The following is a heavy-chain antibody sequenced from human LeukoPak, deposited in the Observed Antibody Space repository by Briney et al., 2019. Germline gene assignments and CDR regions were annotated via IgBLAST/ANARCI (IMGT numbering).Heavy chain of an antibody. D-gene: IGHD3-10*01. CDR3: ATHRFGELLYY. J-gene: IGHJ4*02. V-gene: IGHV3-74*01. CDR1: GFTFSSYW. Sequence: GGSLRLSCAASGFTFSSYWMHWVRQAPGKGLVWVSRINSDGSSTSYADSVKGRFTISRDNAKNTLYLQMNSLRAEDTAVYYCATHRFGELLYYWGRGTLVTVSS. CDR2: INSDGSST.